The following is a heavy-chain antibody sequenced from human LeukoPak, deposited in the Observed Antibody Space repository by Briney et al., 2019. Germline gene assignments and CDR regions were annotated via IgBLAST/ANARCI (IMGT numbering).Heavy chain of an antibody. CDR1: GFTFTSYS. CDR2: ISGGGSTI. V-gene: IGHV3-48*01. Sequence: GGSLRLSCAASGFTFTSYSMHWVRQPPGEGLEWVSYISGGGSTIYYADSVKGRFTISRDNAQNSLYLQMNSLRVEDTALYYCARDFCRTTSCRLDYWGQGTLVTVSS. CDR3: ARDFCRTTSCRLDY. J-gene: IGHJ4*02. D-gene: IGHD2-2*01.